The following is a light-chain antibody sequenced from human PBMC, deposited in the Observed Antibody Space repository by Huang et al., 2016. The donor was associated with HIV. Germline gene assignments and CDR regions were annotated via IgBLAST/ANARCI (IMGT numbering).Light chain of an antibody. Sequence: EIVLTQSPATLSLSPGERATLSCRASQSVSSYLAWYQHKPGQAPRLHIYDASSRATGLPARFSGSGSGTDFTLTISSLEPEDFAVYYCQQRSNWPLTFGGGTKVEIK. CDR3: QQRSNWPLT. J-gene: IGKJ4*01. CDR1: QSVSSY. CDR2: DAS. V-gene: IGKV3-11*01.